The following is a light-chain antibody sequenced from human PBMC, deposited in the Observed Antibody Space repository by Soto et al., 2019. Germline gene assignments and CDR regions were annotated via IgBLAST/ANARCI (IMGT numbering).Light chain of an antibody. Sequence: QAVVTQVPSLSVYPGGTVTGTSGLNSDSVSTSYYPSWFQQTPGQSPRTLIYNTNTRSSGDPYRLSGSILGNKAALTIAGAQADDECDYYCALYMASGIWVFGCGTKLTV. CDR1: SDSVSTSYY. J-gene: IGLJ3*02. CDR3: ALYMASGIWV. CDR2: NTN. V-gene: IGLV8-61*01.